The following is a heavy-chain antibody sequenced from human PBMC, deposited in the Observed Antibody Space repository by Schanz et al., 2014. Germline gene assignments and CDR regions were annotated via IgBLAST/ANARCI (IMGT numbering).Heavy chain of an antibody. J-gene: IGHJ4*02. V-gene: IGHV3-53*01. D-gene: IGHD2-15*01. CDR3: AKGSVVVVAATLPFDY. CDR2: SDSGRTI. CDR1: GFTVNTNY. Sequence: EVQLVESGGGLIQPGGSLRLSCAVSGFTVNTNYMSWVRQAPGKGLEWISKISDSGRTIVYADSMKGRFIISRDSSKNTLFLQMNSLRAEDTAVYYCAKGSVVVVAATLPFDYWGRGSLVSVSS.